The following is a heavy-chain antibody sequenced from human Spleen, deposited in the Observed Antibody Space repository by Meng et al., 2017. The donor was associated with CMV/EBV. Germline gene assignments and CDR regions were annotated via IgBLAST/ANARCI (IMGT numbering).Heavy chain of an antibody. CDR1: GGSISSSSYY. J-gene: IGHJ3*02. CDR3: ARVMGQLVQGFWIDI. CDR2: IYYSGST. Sequence: SETLSLTCTVSGGSISSSSYYWGWIRQPPGKGLEWIGSIYYSGSTYYNPSLKSRVTISVDTSKNQFSLKLSSVTAADTAVYYCARVMGQLVQGFWIDIWGQGTMVTVSS. D-gene: IGHD6-6*01. V-gene: IGHV4-39*07.